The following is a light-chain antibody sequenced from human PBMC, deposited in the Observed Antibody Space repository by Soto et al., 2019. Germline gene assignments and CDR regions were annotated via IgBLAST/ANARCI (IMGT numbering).Light chain of an antibody. CDR1: QGISNY. CDR2: AAS. J-gene: IGKJ1*01. Sequence: DIQMTQSPSSLSASVGDRVTITCRASQGISNYLGWYQQKPGKVPKLLIYAASTLQSGVPSRFSGSGSGTDFTLTISGLQPEDVATYYCQKYNSAPWTFGQGTKVEIK. CDR3: QKYNSAPWT. V-gene: IGKV1-27*01.